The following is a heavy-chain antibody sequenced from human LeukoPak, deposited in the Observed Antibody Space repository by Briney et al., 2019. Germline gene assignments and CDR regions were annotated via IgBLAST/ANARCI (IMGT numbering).Heavy chain of an antibody. CDR3: AREENGGVYDDGFDI. V-gene: IGHV3-53*01. CDR1: GFTFSSYA. Sequence: GRSLRLSCAASGFTFSSYAMHWVRQAPGKGLEWVSVIHTDGNTFYADSVEGRFTISRDNFKNTVYLQMSSLRAEDTAVYYCAREENGGVYDDGFDIWGQGTMVTVSS. D-gene: IGHD5/OR15-5a*01. J-gene: IGHJ3*02. CDR2: IHTDGNT.